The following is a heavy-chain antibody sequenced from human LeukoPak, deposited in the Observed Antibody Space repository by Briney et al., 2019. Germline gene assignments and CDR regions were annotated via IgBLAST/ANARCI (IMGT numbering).Heavy chain of an antibody. CDR3: AKERGPFDAFDI. Sequence: GGSLRLSCATSGFTFSSYGMHWVRQAPGKGLEWVAVIWSEGSNRFYVDAVKGRFTFSRDNSKNTLSLQMNSLRAEDTAVYYCAKERGPFDAFDIWGQGTMVTVSS. J-gene: IGHJ3*02. V-gene: IGHV3-33*06. CDR1: GFTFSSYG. CDR2: IWSEGSNR.